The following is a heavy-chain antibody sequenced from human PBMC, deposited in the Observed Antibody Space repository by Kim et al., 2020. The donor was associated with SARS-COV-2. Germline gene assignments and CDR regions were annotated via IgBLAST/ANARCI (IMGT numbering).Heavy chain of an antibody. CDR3: ARGRGTSITTDWFDP. V-gene: IGHV4-4*07. Sequence: ETLSLTCTVSGDPINGYYWSWIRQSAGRGLQWIGRIHSNGNTNYNPSLKSRVAMSVDTSKNEVSLKLKSVTAADSALYYCARGRGTSITTDWFDPRGQG. CDR1: GDPINGYY. J-gene: IGHJ5*02. CDR2: IHSNGNT. D-gene: IGHD3-16*01.